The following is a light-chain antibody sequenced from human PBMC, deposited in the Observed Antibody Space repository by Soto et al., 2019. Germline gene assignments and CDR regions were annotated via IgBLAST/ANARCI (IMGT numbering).Light chain of an antibody. Sequence: QAVVTQPPSVSGAPGQRVTISCTGSSSNIGTDFGVHWYQQLPGTAPKLLIFGNNNRPSGVPDRFSGPKSDTSAPLAVSGLQAEDEADYYCQSYDSSLSAFVFGSGTKLTVL. V-gene: IGLV1-40*01. CDR3: QSYDSSLSAFV. CDR1: SSNIGTDFG. CDR2: GNN. J-gene: IGLJ1*01.